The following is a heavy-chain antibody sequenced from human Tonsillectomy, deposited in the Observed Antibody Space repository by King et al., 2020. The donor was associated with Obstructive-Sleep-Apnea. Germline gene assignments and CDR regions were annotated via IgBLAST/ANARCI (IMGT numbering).Heavy chain of an antibody. J-gene: IGHJ2*01. CDR3: ARARLGELSPGDWYFDL. D-gene: IGHD3-16*02. Sequence: QLQESGPGLVKPSETLSLTCTVSGGSISSYYWSWIRQPAGKGLEWIGRIYTSWSTNYNPSLKSRVTMSVDTSKNQFSLNLSSVTAADTAVYYCARARLGELSPGDWYFDLWGRGTLVTVSS. CDR1: GGSISSYY. V-gene: IGHV4-4*07. CDR2: IYTSWST.